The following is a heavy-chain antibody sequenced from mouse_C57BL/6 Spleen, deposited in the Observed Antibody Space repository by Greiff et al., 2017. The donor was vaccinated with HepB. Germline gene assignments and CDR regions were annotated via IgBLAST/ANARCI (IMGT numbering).Heavy chain of an antibody. V-gene: IGHV5-17*01. CDR3: ARTVAYAMDY. CDR2: ISSGSSTN. CDR1: GFTFSDYG. D-gene: IGHD1-1*01. Sequence: EVQLVEPGGGLVKPGGSLKLSCAASGFTFSDYGMHWVRQAPEKGLEWVAYISSGSSTNYYADTVKGRITISTDNAKNTLFLQMTSLKSEDTALYYCARTVAYAMDYWGQGTSVTVSS. J-gene: IGHJ4*01.